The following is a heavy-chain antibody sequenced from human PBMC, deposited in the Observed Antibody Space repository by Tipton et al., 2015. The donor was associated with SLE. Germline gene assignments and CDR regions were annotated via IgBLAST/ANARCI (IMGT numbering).Heavy chain of an antibody. J-gene: IGHJ4*02. CDR1: GGSFSGYY. CDR2: INHSGST. Sequence: TLSLTCAVYGGSFSGYYWSWIRQPPGKGLEWIGEINHSGSTNYNPSLKSRVTISVDTSKNQFSLKLSSVTAADTAVYYCARVIGSSWYFDYWGQGTLVTVSS. CDR3: ARVIGSSWYFDY. V-gene: IGHV4-34*01. D-gene: IGHD6-13*01.